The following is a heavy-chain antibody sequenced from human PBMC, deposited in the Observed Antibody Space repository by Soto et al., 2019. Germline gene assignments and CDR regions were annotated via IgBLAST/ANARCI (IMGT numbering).Heavy chain of an antibody. D-gene: IGHD7-27*01. CDR1: GGSISTVDYW. Sequence: QVQLQESGPGLVKPSQTLSLTCTVSGGSISTVDYWWSWIRQSPDMGLEWIGHIYDGGRTYNNPSLESRVTMSVDTSKNQISLTLSSGSAADTAVYYCARGPSGDKVDSWGQGTLVTVSS. CDR2: IYDGGRT. J-gene: IGHJ4*02. V-gene: IGHV4-30-4*01. CDR3: ARGPSGDKVDS.